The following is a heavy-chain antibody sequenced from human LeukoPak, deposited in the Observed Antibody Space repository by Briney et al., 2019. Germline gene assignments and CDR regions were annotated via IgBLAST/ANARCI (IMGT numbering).Heavy chain of an antibody. J-gene: IGHJ4*02. D-gene: IGHD4-17*01. CDR1: GFTFSDYD. CDR2: VSTSGNNI. Sequence: GGSLRLSCAASGFTFSDYDMSWLRQAPGKGLEWFSYVSTSGNNIYYADSVKGRFTISRDNAKNSLYLKMNSPRAEDTAVYYCARGPTTVTSPHFDYWGEAALVTVSS. CDR3: ARGPTTVTSPHFDY. V-gene: IGHV3-11*01.